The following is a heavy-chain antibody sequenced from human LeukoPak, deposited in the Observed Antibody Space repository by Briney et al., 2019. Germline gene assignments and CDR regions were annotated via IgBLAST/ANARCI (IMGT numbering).Heavy chain of an antibody. V-gene: IGHV3-11*01. Sequence: PGGSPRLSCAASGFTFSDYYMSWIRQAPGKGLEWVSYISSSGSTIYYADSVKGRFTISRDNAKNSLYLQMNSLRAEDTAVYYCAKDGVEGSPRWYYFDYWGQGTLVTVSS. CDR2: ISSSGSTI. D-gene: IGHD6-13*01. J-gene: IGHJ4*02. CDR3: AKDGVEGSPRWYYFDY. CDR1: GFTFSDYY.